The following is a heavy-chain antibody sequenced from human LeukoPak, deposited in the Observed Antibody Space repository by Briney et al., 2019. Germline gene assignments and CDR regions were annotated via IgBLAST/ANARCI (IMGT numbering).Heavy chain of an antibody. D-gene: IGHD2-15*01. CDR1: GFTFSSYG. CDR2: IWYDGSNK. J-gene: IGHJ1*01. CDR3: AREGPVVAVVEATRYFQH. V-gene: IGHV3-33*01. Sequence: GRSLRLSCAASGFTFSSYGMHWVRQAPGKGLEWVAVIWYDGSNKYYADSVKGRFTISRDNSKNTLYLQMNSLRAEDTAVYYCAREGPVVAVVEATRYFQHWGQGTLVTVSS.